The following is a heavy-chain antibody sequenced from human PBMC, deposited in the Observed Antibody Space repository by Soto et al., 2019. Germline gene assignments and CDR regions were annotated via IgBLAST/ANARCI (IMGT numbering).Heavy chain of an antibody. J-gene: IGHJ4*02. D-gene: IGHD3-3*01. CDR1: GFTFSSYG. Sequence: QVQLVESGGGVVQPGRSLRLSCAASGFTFSSYGMHWVRQAPGKGLEWVAVIWYDGSNKYYADSVKGRFTISRDNSKSTLYLQMNSLRAEDTAVYYCARAFRFLDPFDYCGQGTLVTVSS. V-gene: IGHV3-33*01. CDR2: IWYDGSNK. CDR3: ARAFRFLDPFDY.